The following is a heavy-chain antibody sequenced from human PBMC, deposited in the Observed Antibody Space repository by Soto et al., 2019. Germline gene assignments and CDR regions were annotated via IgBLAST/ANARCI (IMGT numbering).Heavy chain of an antibody. CDR2: TYYRSKWYN. V-gene: IGHV6-1*01. CDR3: ATNPRAPYSRFPY. D-gene: IGHD2-15*01. J-gene: IGHJ4*02. CDR1: GDSVSSNSAA. Sequence: QVQLQQSGPGLVKPSQTLSLTCAISGDSVSSNSAAWNWIRQSPSRGLEWLGRTYYRSKWYNDYPLSVKSPINPTPHTSKNHFSLHLNSVTPEDTALYYCATNPRAPYSRFPYSGQGILVTVSS.